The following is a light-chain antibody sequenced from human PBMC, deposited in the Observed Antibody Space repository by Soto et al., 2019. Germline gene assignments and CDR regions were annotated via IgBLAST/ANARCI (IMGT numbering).Light chain of an antibody. CDR1: QSVSIN. V-gene: IGKV3-15*01. CDR3: QQCKDWPLT. J-gene: IGKJ4*01. Sequence: EIVMTQSPATLSVSPGERATLSCRASQSVSINLAWFQQKPGQAPRLLIYGASTRATGIPARFSGSGSGTEFTLTISSLQSENFAVYYCQQCKDWPLTFGGGTKVGIK. CDR2: GAS.